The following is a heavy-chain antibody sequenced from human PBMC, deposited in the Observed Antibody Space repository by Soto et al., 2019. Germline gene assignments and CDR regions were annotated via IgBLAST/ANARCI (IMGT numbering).Heavy chain of an antibody. CDR3: ARAPEVTMVRGVIVNWFDP. Sequence: ASVKVSCKASGYTFTSYAMHWVRQAPGQRLEWMGWINAGNGNTKYSQKFQGRVTITRDTSASTAYMELSSLRSEDTAVYYCARAPEVTMVRGVIVNWFDPWGQGTLVTVSS. V-gene: IGHV1-3*01. D-gene: IGHD3-10*01. J-gene: IGHJ5*02. CDR2: INAGNGNT. CDR1: GYTFTSYA.